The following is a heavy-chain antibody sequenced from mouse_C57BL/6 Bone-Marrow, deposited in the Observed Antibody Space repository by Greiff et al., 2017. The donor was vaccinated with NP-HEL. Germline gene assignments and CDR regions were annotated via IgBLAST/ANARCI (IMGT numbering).Heavy chain of an antibody. CDR1: GYTFTSYW. CDR3: ARWLPYAMDY. Sequence: VKLQQPGAELVMPGASVKLSCKASGYTFTSYWMHWVKQRPGQGLEWIGEIDPSDSYTNYNQKFKGKSTLTVDKSSSTAYMQLSSLTSEDSAVYYCARWLPYAMDYWGQGTSVTVSS. D-gene: IGHD2-2*01. CDR2: IDPSDSYT. V-gene: IGHV1-69*01. J-gene: IGHJ4*01.